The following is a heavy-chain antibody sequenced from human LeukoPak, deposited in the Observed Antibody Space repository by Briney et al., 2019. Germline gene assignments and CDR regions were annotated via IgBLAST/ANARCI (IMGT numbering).Heavy chain of an antibody. CDR1: GFTFSSYG. J-gene: IGHJ3*02. V-gene: IGHV3-30*03. Sequence: GGSLRLSCAASGFTFSSYGMHWVRQAPGKGLEWVAVISYDGSNKYYADSVKGRFTISRDNSKNTLYLQMNSLRAEDTAVYYCATLFGSGSYSGTFDIWGQGTMVTVSS. D-gene: IGHD3-10*01. CDR2: ISYDGSNK. CDR3: ATLFGSGSYSGTFDI.